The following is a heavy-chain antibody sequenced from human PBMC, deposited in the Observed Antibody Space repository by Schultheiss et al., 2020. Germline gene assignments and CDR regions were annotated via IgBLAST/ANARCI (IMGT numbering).Heavy chain of an antibody. Sequence: GGSLRLSCAASGFTFSSYAMSWVRQAPGKGLEWVSAISGSGGSTYYADSLKGRFTISRDNSKNTLYLQMNSLRAEDTAVYYCAKDDYDSSGSIDYWGQGTLVTVSS. CDR2: ISGSGGST. CDR3: AKDDYDSSGSIDY. D-gene: IGHD3-22*01. CDR1: GFTFSSYA. J-gene: IGHJ4*02. V-gene: IGHV3-23*01.